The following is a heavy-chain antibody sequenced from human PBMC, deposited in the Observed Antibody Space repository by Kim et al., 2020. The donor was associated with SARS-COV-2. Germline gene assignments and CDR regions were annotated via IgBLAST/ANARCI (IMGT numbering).Heavy chain of an antibody. CDR2: ISGNGGST. D-gene: IGHD3-22*01. CDR1: GFTFSSYA. J-gene: IGHJ4*01. Sequence: GGSLRLSCAASGFTFSSYAMSWVRQAPGKGLEWVSAISGNGGSTYYADSAKGRFTITRYNAKNTLYPQMNSPRAEDTDGYLCSKTDRTTMSVVVTLIDY. V-gene: IGHV3-23*01. CDR3: SKTDRTTMSVVVTLIDY.